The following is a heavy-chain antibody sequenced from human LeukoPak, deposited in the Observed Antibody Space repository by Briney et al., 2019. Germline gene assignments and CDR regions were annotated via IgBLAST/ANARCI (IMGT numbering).Heavy chain of an antibody. CDR1: GFTFSNAW. D-gene: IGHD3-22*01. CDR3: TTLYYYDSSGYKPYYYYYYMDV. V-gene: IGHV3-15*01. Sequence: GGSLRLSCAASGFTFSNAWMSWVRQAPGKGLEWVGRIKSKTDGGTTDYAAPVKGRFTISRDDSKNTLYLQMNSLKTEDTAVYYCTTLYYYDSSGYKPYYYYYYMDVWGKGTTVTVSS. CDR2: IKSKTDGGTT. J-gene: IGHJ6*03.